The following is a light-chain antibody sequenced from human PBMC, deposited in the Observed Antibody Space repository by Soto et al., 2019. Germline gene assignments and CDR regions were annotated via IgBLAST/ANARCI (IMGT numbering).Light chain of an antibody. CDR3: SSYISVSSPVV. Sequence: QSVLTQPASLSGSTGQSITISCTGTSSDVGYYNYVSWYQQHPGKAPKVIIYEVSNRPSGVSYRFSGSKSGNTASLTISGLQAEDEADYYCSSYISVSSPVVFGGGTKLTVL. CDR2: EVS. V-gene: IGLV2-14*01. CDR1: SSDVGYYNY. J-gene: IGLJ2*01.